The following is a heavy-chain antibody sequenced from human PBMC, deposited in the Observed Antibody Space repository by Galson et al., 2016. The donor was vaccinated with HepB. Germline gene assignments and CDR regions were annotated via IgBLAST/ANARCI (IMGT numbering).Heavy chain of an antibody. Sequence: SLRLSCAASGFTFSSYAMSWVRQAPGKGLEWVSTISGSGATTYVADSVKGRFTMSSDNSKNKLYLQMNSLRVEDTAIYYCAEGRQWLLRGPGWFGHWGQGTLVSVAS. V-gene: IGHV3-23*01. CDR2: ISGSGATT. D-gene: IGHD6-19*01. CDR1: GFTFSSYA. CDR3: AEGRQWLLRGPGWFGH. J-gene: IGHJ5*02.